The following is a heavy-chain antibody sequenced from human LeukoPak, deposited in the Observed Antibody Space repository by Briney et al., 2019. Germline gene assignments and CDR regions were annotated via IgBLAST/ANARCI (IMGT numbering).Heavy chain of an antibody. Sequence: SETLSLTCAVYGWSFSGYYWSLIRQPPGKGLEWIGEINHSGSTNYNPSLKSRVTISVDTSKNQFSLKLSSVTAADTAVYYCARGGDYYDSSGYPTLFDYWGQGTLVTVSS. CDR1: GWSFSGYY. V-gene: IGHV4-34*01. J-gene: IGHJ4*02. CDR3: ARGGDYYDSSGYPTLFDY. D-gene: IGHD3-22*01. CDR2: INHSGST.